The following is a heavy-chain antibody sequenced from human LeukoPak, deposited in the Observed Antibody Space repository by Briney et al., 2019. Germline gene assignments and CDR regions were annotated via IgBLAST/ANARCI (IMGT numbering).Heavy chain of an antibody. D-gene: IGHD2-21*02. CDR2: ISYDGSNE. CDR1: GFTFSSYG. Sequence: GGSLRLSCAASGFTFSSYGMHWVRQAPGKGLEWVAVISYDGSNEYYADSVKGRFTISRDNSKNTLYLQMNSLRAEDTAVYYCAKDLSGRCGGDCYSMVYWGQGTLVTVSS. V-gene: IGHV3-30*18. CDR3: AKDLSGRCGGDCYSMVY. J-gene: IGHJ4*02.